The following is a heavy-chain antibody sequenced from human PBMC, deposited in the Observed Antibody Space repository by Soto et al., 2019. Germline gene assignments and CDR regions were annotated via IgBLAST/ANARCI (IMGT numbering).Heavy chain of an antibody. J-gene: IGHJ4*02. CDR2: ISGSGHST. CDR3: AKDSGGYEGFDY. D-gene: IGHD5-12*01. V-gene: IGHV3-23*01. Sequence: GESLKISCAASGFTFSYYALSWVRQTPGKGLEWVAGISGSGHSTYYADSVKGRFTISRDKSTNTLSLQMNSLRAEDTAVYYCAKDSGGYEGFDYWGQGTLVTVSS. CDR1: GFTFSYYA.